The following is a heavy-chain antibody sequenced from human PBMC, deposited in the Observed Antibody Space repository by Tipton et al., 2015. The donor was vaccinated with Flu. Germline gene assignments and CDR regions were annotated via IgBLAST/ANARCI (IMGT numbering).Heavy chain of an antibody. D-gene: IGHD2-8*02. V-gene: IGHV3-23*01. CDR3: AKARVAGGSSPGD. Sequence: SLRLSCAASGFTFSNYAMSWVRQAPGKGLQWISLIRSSSDSTKYADSVKGRFTISRDNSKNTVYLQMNSLRVEDTAVYYCAKARVAGGSSPGDWGQGSLVTVSS. CDR2: IRSSSDST. CDR1: GFTFSNYA. J-gene: IGHJ4*02.